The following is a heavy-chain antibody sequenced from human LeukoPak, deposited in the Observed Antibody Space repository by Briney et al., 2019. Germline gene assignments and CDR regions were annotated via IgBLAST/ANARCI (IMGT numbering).Heavy chain of an antibody. J-gene: IGHJ3*02. D-gene: IGHD3-9*01. CDR3: ARDLAYYDILTGTNDAFDI. V-gene: IGHV1-69*01. Sequence: SVKVSCKASGGTFSSYAISWVRQAPGQGLEWMGGFIPIFGTANYAQKFQGRVTITADESTSTAYMELSSLRSEDTAVYYCARDLAYYDILTGTNDAFDIWGQGTMVTVSS. CDR2: FIPIFGTA. CDR1: GGTFSSYA.